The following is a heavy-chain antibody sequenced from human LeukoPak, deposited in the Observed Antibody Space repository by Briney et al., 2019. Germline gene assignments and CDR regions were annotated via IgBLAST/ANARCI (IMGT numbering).Heavy chain of an antibody. Sequence: GGSLRLSCAASGFTFRNYWMHWVRQAPGKGLVWVSRINEDGSIISYADSVKGRFTISRDNAKNTLFLQMNSLTAEDTAVYYCVRDLVIVDTPGDDFDYWGQGSLAAVSS. J-gene: IGHJ4*02. D-gene: IGHD2/OR15-2a*01. CDR1: GFTFRNYW. V-gene: IGHV3-74*01. CDR2: INEDGSII. CDR3: VRDLVIVDTPGDDFDY.